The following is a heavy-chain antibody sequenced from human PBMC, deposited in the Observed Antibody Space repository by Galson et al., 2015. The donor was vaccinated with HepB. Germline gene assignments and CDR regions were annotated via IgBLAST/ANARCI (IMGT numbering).Heavy chain of an antibody. CDR3: ARDGGRQGFGAPYYYYGMDV. V-gene: IGHV3-30*14. J-gene: IGHJ6*02. Sequence: SLRLSCAASGFTFSSYAMHWVRQAPGKGLEWVAVISYDGSNKYYADSVKGRFTISRDNSKNTLYLQMNSLRAEDTAVYYCARDGGRQGFGAPYYYYGMDVWGQGTTVTVSS. D-gene: IGHD3-10*01. CDR1: GFTFSSYA. CDR2: ISYDGSNK.